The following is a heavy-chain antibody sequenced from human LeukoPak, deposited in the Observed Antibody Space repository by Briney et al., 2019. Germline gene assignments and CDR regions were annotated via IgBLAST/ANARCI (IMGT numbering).Heavy chain of an antibody. Sequence: GASVKVSCKASGYTFTSYGISWVRQAPGQGVEWMGWISAYNGNTNYAQKLQGRVTMTTDTSTSTAYMELRSLRSDDTAVYYCARDLPSTQYYYDISGPWTDYWGQGTLVTVSS. J-gene: IGHJ4*02. CDR1: GYTFTSYG. D-gene: IGHD3-22*01. CDR3: ARDLPSTQYYYDISGPWTDY. V-gene: IGHV1-18*01. CDR2: ISAYNGNT.